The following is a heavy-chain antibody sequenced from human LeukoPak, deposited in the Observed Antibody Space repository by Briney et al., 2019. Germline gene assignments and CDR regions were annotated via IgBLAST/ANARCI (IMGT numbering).Heavy chain of an antibody. D-gene: IGHD6-19*01. CDR1: GFTFSSYS. Sequence: GGSLRLSCAASGFTFSSYSMNWVRQAPGKGLEWVSSISSSSSYIYYADSVKGRFIISRDNAKNTLYLQMNGVRAEDTAVYYCARDYNNGWTFDYWGQGALVTVSS. J-gene: IGHJ4*02. CDR2: ISSSSSYI. V-gene: IGHV3-21*01. CDR3: ARDYNNGWTFDY.